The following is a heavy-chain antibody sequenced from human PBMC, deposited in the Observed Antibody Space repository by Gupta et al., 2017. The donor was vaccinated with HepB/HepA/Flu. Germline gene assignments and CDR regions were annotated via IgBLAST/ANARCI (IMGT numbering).Heavy chain of an antibody. J-gene: IGHJ4*02. CDR3: ARGPARYNWNYCSN. CDR2: LKPDRSQE. D-gene: IGHD1-7*01. Sequence: EVQLVESGGGLVQPGGSLRLACAASGFNFGTRWMAWVRQAPGKGPEWVANLKPDRSQEHYLDSVKGRFTISRDDAKSSLYLQMNSLRAEDTAVYYCARGPARYNWNYCSNWGQGTLVTVSS. CDR1: GFNFGTRW. V-gene: IGHV3-7*01.